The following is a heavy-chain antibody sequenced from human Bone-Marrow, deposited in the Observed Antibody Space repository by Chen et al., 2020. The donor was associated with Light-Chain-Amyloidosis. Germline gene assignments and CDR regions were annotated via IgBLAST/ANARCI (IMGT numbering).Heavy chain of an antibody. D-gene: IGHD5-12*01. CDR2: IYPDDSDA. J-gene: IGHJ4*02. CDR3: ARRRDGYNFDY. Sequence: EVQLEQSGPEVKKPGESLKISCKGSGYTFPNYWIGWGRQMPGKGLEWMGVIYPDDSDARYSPSFEGQVTISADKSITTAYRQWRSLKASDTAMYYCARRRDGYNFDYWGQGTLVTVSS. V-gene: IGHV5-51*01. CDR1: GYTFPNYW.